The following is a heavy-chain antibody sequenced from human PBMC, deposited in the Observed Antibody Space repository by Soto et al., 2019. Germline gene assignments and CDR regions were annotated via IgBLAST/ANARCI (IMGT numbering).Heavy chain of an antibody. Sequence: GGSLRLSCAASGFTFSSYEMNWVRQAPGKGLEWVSYISSSGSTIYYADSVKGRFTISRDNAKNSLYLQMNSLRADETPVYYCARVRDYSMCYFDYWGQGTLVTVSS. CDR1: GFTFSSYE. CDR2: ISSSGSTI. D-gene: IGHD4-4*01. V-gene: IGHV3-48*03. CDR3: ARVRDYSMCYFDY. J-gene: IGHJ4*01.